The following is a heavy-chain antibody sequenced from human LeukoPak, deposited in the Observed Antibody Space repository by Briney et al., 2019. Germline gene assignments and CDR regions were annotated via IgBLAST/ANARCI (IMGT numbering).Heavy chain of an antibody. J-gene: IGHJ4*02. CDR3: ARAPSPYYYDSSAYYSDY. CDR1: GYTFTNFD. Sequence: ASVKDSCKTSGYTFTNFDINWVRQATGQGLEWLGWMNPYTGKTGYAQKFQGRVTFTGDTSIRTAYMEVSTLTSEDTAVYYCARAPSPYYYDSSAYYSDYWGQGTLVTVSS. CDR2: MNPYTGKT. V-gene: IGHV1-8*03. D-gene: IGHD3-22*01.